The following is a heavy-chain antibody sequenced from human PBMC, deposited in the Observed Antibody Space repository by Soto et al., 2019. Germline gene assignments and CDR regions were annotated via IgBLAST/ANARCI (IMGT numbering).Heavy chain of an antibody. J-gene: IGHJ4*02. D-gene: IGHD3-10*01. CDR2: IYYSGST. CDR3: ARYGSGSYYNDGIYFDY. Sequence: SETLSLTCTVSGGSISSYYWSWIRQPPGKGLEWIGYIYYSGSTNYNPSLKSRVTISVDTSKNQFSLKLSSVTAADTAVYYCARYGSGSYYNDGIYFDYWGQGTLVTVSS. CDR1: GGSISSYY. V-gene: IGHV4-59*08.